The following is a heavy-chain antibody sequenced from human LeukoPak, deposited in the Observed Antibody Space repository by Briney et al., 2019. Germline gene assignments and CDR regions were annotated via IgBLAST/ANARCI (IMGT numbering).Heavy chain of an antibody. J-gene: IGHJ4*02. CDR1: GFTFSSYS. CDR3: ARELSGGSCQDY. CDR2: ISSSSSYI. D-gene: IGHD2-15*01. Sequence: PGGSLKLSCAASGFTFSSYSMNWVRRAPGKGLEWVSSISSSSSYIYYADSVKGRFTISRDNAKNSLYLQMNSLRAEDTAVYYCARELSGGSCQDYWGQGTLVTVSS. V-gene: IGHV3-21*01.